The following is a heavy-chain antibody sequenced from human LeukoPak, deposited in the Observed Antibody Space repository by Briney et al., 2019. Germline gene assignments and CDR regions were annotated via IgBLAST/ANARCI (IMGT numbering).Heavy chain of an antibody. CDR1: GYTFTGYY. J-gene: IGHJ5*02. CDR2: INPNSGGT. CDR3: ATNILVRDIINWFDP. D-gene: IGHD3-10*01. Sequence: ASVKVSCKASGYTFTGYYMHWVRQAPGQGLEWMGWINPNSGGTNYAQKFQGRVTMTRDTSISTAYMELSSQRYDDTAVYYCATNILVRDIINWFDPWGQGTLVTVSS. V-gene: IGHV1-2*02.